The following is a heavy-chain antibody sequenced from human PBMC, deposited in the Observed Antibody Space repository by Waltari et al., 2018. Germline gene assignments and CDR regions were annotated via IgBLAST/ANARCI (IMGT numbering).Heavy chain of an antibody. CDR1: GFRFGDYW. J-gene: IGHJ4*02. V-gene: IGHV3-74*01. D-gene: IGHD5-12*01. CDR2: INVDGGYI. Sequence: EVHLAESRGGVVQPGGSLRLSCTGSGFRFGDYWMHWVRQAPGKGLEWGSRINVDGGYISYGDSVKGRFTISRDNAKNTVFLQLNSLRADDTAVYFCARKAGSGYPYGPFYYDNWGQGTLVTVSS. CDR3: ARKAGSGYPYGPFYYDN.